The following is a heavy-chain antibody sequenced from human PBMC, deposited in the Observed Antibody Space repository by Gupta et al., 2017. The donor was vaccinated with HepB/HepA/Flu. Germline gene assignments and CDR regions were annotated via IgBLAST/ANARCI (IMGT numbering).Heavy chain of an antibody. D-gene: IGHD2-21*01. CDR3: VRLPTGFPNWFDR. V-gene: IGHV4-39*01. Sequence: QLQLQESGPGLVKPSETLSLTCTVSGASIIITEGFWGWIRQPPGKGLESIGTKHSNGNNYYNPSLTSRVTIAAATSKSQFSLMLTSVTVADTAIYYCVRLPTGFPNWFDRWGQGLLVTVSS. J-gene: IGHJ5*02. CDR2: KHSNGNN. CDR1: GASIIITEGF.